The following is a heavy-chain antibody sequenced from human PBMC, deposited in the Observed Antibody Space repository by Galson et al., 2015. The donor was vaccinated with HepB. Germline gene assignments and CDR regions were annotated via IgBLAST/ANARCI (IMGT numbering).Heavy chain of an antibody. J-gene: IGHJ4*02. CDR1: GFTFSSYA. Sequence: SLRLSCAASGFTFSSYAMHWVRQAPGKGLEWVAVISYDGSNKYYADSVKGRFTISRDNSKNTLYLQMNSLRAEDTAVYYCASVDLTGYYTRYFDYWGQGTLVTVSS. CDR3: ASVDLTGYYTRYFDY. CDR2: ISYDGSNK. V-gene: IGHV3-30*04. D-gene: IGHD3-9*01.